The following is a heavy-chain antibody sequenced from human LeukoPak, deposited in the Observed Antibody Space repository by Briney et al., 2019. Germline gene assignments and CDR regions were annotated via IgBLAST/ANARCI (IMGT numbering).Heavy chain of an antibody. V-gene: IGHV1-69*05. J-gene: IGHJ3*02. D-gene: IGHD2-2*01. Sequence: GASVRVSCKASGGTFNDYAIHWVRQAPGQGLEWMGGIIPPFGTPNYAQKFQGRVTVTTDGSTSTAYMELSSLTSEDTAVFYCAREDDGYCDSTRCNDVFDIWGQGTLVTVSS. CDR2: IIPPFGTP. CDR3: AREDDGYCDSTRCNDVFDI. CDR1: GGTFNDYA.